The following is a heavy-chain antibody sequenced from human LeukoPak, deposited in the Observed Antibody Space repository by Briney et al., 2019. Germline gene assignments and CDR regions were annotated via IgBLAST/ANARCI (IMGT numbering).Heavy chain of an antibody. CDR1: GFTFDYYG. V-gene: IGHV3-20*04. D-gene: IGHD4-17*01. J-gene: IGHJ4*01. CDR2: INWNGGST. Sequence: PGGSLRLSCAASGFTFDYYGMSWVRQAPGKGLEWVSGINWNGGSTGYADSVKGRFTISRDNAKDSLYLQMNSLRAEDPALYYCARDRTVTTSLFDYWGHGTLVTVSS. CDR3: ARDRTVTTSLFDY.